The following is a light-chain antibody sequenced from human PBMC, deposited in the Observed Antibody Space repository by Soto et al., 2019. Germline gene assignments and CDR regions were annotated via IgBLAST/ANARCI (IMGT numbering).Light chain of an antibody. J-gene: IGKJ1*01. Sequence: EIVLSQSPPTLSVSPGERATLSCRASQTVSRNLAWYQQRPGQAPRLLMFGASTRAPGIPARFSGSGSGTEFTLTISSLQSEDFAVYFCHQYGRSPKTFGQGTKVDI. CDR1: QTVSRN. V-gene: IGKV3-15*01. CDR2: GAS. CDR3: HQYGRSPKT.